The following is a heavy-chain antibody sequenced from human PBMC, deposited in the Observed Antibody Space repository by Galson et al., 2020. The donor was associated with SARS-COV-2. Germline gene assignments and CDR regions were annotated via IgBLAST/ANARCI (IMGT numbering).Heavy chain of an antibody. V-gene: IGHV3-74*01. J-gene: IGHJ3*02. CDR1: GFTFSSSW. D-gene: IGHD2-2*02. Sequence: GESLKISCAASGFTFSSSWMHWVRQAPGKGLVWVSRISSDGSGTTYADSVKGRFTISRDNAKNTLYLQINGLRAEDTAVYYCARDPIYTISTDAFDIWGQGTMVTVSS. CDR2: ISSDGSGT. CDR3: ARDPIYTISTDAFDI.